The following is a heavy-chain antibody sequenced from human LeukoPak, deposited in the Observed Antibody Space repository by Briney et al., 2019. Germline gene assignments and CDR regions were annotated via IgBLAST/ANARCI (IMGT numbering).Heavy chain of an antibody. CDR1: GYSFTTYW. CDR2: IYPGDSDT. Sequence: GESLKISCRGSGYSFTTYWIGWVRQMPGKGLEWMGTIYPGDSDTRYTPSFQAQVTMSADKSINTAYLQWSSLKASDTAMYYCARRQGCSSTSCPPDYWGQGTLVTVSP. CDR3: ARRQGCSSTSCPPDY. J-gene: IGHJ4*02. D-gene: IGHD2-2*01. V-gene: IGHV5-51*01.